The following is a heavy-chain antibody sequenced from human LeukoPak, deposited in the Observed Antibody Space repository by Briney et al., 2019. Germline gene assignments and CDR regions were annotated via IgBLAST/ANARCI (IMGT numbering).Heavy chain of an antibody. CDR1: GFTFDDYA. CDR2: ISWNSGSI. Sequence: TGGSLRLSCAASGFTFDDYAMHWVRQAPGKGLEWVSGISWNSGSIVYADSVKGRFTISRDNAKNSLYLQMNSLRAEDTALYYCAKDILRSYDSSGYYYDNYFDYWGQGTLVTVSS. D-gene: IGHD3-22*01. V-gene: IGHV3-9*01. CDR3: AKDILRSYDSSGYYYDNYFDY. J-gene: IGHJ4*02.